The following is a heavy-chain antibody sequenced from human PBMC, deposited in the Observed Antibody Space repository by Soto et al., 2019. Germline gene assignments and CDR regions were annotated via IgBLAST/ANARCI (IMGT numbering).Heavy chain of an antibody. CDR3: ARARSDTTGEPFDY. V-gene: IGHV4-30-4*01. CDR1: GGSISSGDYY. Sequence: PSETLSLTCTVSGGSISSGDYYWSWIRQPPGKGLEWIGYIYHSGSANYNPSLRSRVTISIDTSKNQFSLKLRSVTAADTAVFYCARARSDTTGEPFDYWGQGTLVPVSS. D-gene: IGHD1-1*01. J-gene: IGHJ4*02. CDR2: IYHSGSA.